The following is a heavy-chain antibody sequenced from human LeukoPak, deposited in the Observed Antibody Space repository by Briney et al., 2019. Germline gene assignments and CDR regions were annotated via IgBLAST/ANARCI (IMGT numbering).Heavy chain of an antibody. V-gene: IGHV4-61*01. J-gene: IGHJ4*02. CDR1: GGSVSSESYH. CDR2: IFNSGSS. D-gene: IGHD3-10*01. CDR3: ARGGFVYYGSGSYYYY. Sequence: SETLSLTCTVSGGSVSSESYHWSWIRQPPGKGLEWIAYIFNSGSSNYNPSLKSRVTISVDTSKNQFSLKLSSVTAADTAVYYCARGGFVYYGSGSYYYYWGQGTLVTVSS.